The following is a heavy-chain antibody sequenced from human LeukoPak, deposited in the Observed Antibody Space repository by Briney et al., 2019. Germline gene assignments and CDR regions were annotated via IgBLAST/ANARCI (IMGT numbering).Heavy chain of an antibody. CDR2: IYSGGST. V-gene: IGHV3-53*01. Sequence: GGSLRLSCAASGFTVSSNYMSWVRQAPGKGLEWVSVIYSGGSTYYADSVKGRFTISRDNSKNTLYLQMNSLRAEDTAVYYCARVAYSTSSLNFDYWGQGTLVTVSS. J-gene: IGHJ4*02. CDR3: ARVAYSTSSLNFDY. D-gene: IGHD6-6*01. CDR1: GFTVSSNY.